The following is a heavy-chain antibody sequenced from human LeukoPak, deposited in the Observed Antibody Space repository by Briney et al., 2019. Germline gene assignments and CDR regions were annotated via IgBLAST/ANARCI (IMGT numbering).Heavy chain of an antibody. D-gene: IGHD3-10*01. CDR1: GITLSNYG. Sequence: GGSLRLSCAVSGITLSNYGMSWLRQAPGKGLEWVAGISDSGGSTNYADSVKGRFTISRDNAKNTLYLQMNSLRAEDTAVYFCAKRGVVIRVILVGFHKQAYYFDSWGQGALVTVSS. V-gene: IGHV3-23*01. J-gene: IGHJ4*02. CDR3: AKRGVVIRVILVGFHKQAYYFDS. CDR2: ISDSGGST.